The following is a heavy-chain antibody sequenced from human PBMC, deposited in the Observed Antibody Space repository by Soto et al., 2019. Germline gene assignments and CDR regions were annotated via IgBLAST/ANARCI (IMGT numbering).Heavy chain of an antibody. V-gene: IGHV3-23*01. CDR2: ISGSVGST. CDR3: ATGVRDFWIQFYGRDL. D-gene: IGHD3-3*01. Sequence: GGSLRLSCAASGFTFSSYAMSWVRQAPGKGLEWVSGISGSVGSTYYADSVKGRFTISRDNSKNTLYLQMNSLRAEDTAVYYWATGVRDFWIQFYGRDLWGQGTSVTFSS. J-gene: IGHJ6*02. CDR1: GFTFSSYA.